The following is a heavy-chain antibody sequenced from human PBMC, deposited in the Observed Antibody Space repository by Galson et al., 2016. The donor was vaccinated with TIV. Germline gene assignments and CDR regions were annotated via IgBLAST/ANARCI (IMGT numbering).Heavy chain of an antibody. CDR2: ISNRGSMK. Sequence: LRLSCAASGFTFSSYEMNWVRQAPGKGLEWVSYISNRGSMKFYADSVKGRFTISRDNAKSSLYLQMNSLRADDTAVYYCARDWGGGVLGATGAFDIWGQGTTVTVSS. CDR3: ARDWGGGVLGATGAFDI. D-gene: IGHD1-26*01. J-gene: IGHJ3*02. CDR1: GFTFSSYE. V-gene: IGHV3-48*03.